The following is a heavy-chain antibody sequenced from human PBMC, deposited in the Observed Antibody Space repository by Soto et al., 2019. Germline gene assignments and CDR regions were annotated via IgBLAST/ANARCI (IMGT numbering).Heavy chain of an antibody. V-gene: IGHV4-30-2*01. CDR2: IYHSGST. CDR1: GGSISSGGYS. Sequence: QLQLQESGSGLVKPSQTLSLTCAVSGGSISSGGYSWSWIRQPPGKGLEWIGYIYHSGSTYYNPSLKSRVTISVDRSKNQFSLKLSSVTAADTAVYYCARGDGDYAAGWFAPWGQGTLVTVSS. D-gene: IGHD4-17*01. CDR3: ARGDGDYAAGWFAP. J-gene: IGHJ5*02.